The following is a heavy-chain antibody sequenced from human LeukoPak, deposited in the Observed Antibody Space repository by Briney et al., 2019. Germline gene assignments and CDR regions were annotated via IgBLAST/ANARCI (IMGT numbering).Heavy chain of an antibody. CDR1: GFTFDDYA. D-gene: IGHD3-22*01. J-gene: IGHJ4*02. V-gene: IGHV3-9*01. CDR2: ISWNSGSI. CDR3: AKGTHYYDSSGYADY. Sequence: SGGSLRLSCAASGFTFDDYAMHWARQAPGKGLEWVSGISWNSGSIGYADSVKGRFTISRDNAKNSLYLQMNSLRAEDTALYYCAKGTHYYDSSGYADYWGQGTLVTVSS.